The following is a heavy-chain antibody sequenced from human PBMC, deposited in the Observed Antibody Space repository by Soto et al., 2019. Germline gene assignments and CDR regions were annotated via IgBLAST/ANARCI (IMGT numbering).Heavy chain of an antibody. CDR2: IYYSGST. V-gene: IGHV4-31*02. CDR1: GGSISSGGYY. D-gene: IGHD3-22*01. J-gene: IGHJ3*02. CDR3: ARAYSSGNKEAFDI. Sequence: PSETLSLTCTVSGGSISSGGYYWSWIRQHPGKGLEWIGYIYYSGSTYYNPSLKSRVTISVDTSKNQFSLKLSSVTAADTAVYYCARAYSSGNKEAFDIWGPGTIVTVSS.